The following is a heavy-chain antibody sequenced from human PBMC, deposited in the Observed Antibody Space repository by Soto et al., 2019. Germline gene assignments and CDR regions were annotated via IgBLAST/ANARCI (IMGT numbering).Heavy chain of an antibody. CDR2: INDSGST. Sequence: QVQLQQWGAGLLKPSETLSLTCAVYGGSFSGYYWSWIRQSAGKGLEWIGEINDSGSTNYNPSLKSRVTISEDTSKNQSSLRLSSLTAADTAVYYCARTRWSRSGCRPNFDFWGQGTLVTVSS. CDR3: ARTRWSRSGCRPNFDF. CDR1: GGSFSGYY. V-gene: IGHV4-34*01. J-gene: IGHJ4*02. D-gene: IGHD3-3*01.